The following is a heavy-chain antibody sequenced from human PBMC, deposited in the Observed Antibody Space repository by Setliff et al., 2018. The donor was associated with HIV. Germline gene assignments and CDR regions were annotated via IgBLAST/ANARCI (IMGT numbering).Heavy chain of an antibody. CDR2: IKTKPNSYAT. CDR3: AVSPDGDCATTECANWFDP. D-gene: IGHD4-17*01. CDR1: GFTFSGSA. Sequence: GGSLRLSCSASGFTFSGSALHWVRQASGKGLEWVGRIKTKPNSYATAHAESVKGRFTISRDESQNTAYLQMNSLRTEDTAVYFCAVSPDGDCATTECANWFDPWGQGTQVTVSS. V-gene: IGHV3-73*01. J-gene: IGHJ5*02.